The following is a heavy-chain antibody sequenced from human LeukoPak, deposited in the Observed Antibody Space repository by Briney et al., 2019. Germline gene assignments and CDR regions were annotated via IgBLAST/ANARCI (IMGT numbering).Heavy chain of an antibody. J-gene: IGHJ6*02. CDR2: IYTSGST. CDR1: GGSISSYY. CDR3: ARSSGWYPTYYYYYGMDV. Sequence: SETLSLTCTVSGGSISSYYWSWIRQPAGKGLEWIGCIYTSGSTNYNPSLKSRVTMSVDTSKNQFSLKLSSVTAADTAVYYCARSSGWYPTYYYYYGMDVWGQGTTVTVSS. V-gene: IGHV4-4*07. D-gene: IGHD6-19*01.